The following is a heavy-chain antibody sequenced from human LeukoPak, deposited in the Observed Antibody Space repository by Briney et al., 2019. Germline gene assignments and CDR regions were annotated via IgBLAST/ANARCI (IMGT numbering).Heavy chain of an antibody. CDR3: ARVGGWYSGNWFDP. Sequence: SETLSLTCTVSGGSISSYYWSWIRQPAGKGLEWIGRIYTSGSTNYNPSLKSRVTMSVDTSKNQFSLKLSSVTAADTAAYYCARVGGWYSGNWFDPWGQGTLVTVSS. V-gene: IGHV4-4*07. CDR1: GGSISSYY. J-gene: IGHJ5*02. CDR2: IYTSGST. D-gene: IGHD6-19*01.